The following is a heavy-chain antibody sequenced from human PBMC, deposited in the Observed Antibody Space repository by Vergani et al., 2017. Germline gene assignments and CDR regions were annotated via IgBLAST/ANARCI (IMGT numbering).Heavy chain of an antibody. V-gene: IGHV1-18*01. D-gene: IGHD5-12*01. Sequence: VQLVQSGAEVKKPGESLKISCKGSGYSFTSYGISWVRQAPGQGLEWMGWISAYNGNTNYAQELQGRVTMTTDTSTSTAYMELRSLRSDDTAVYYCAREEIGPRGPGMDVWGKGTTVTVSS. CDR1: GYSFTSYG. J-gene: IGHJ6*04. CDR3: AREEIGPRGPGMDV. CDR2: ISAYNGNT.